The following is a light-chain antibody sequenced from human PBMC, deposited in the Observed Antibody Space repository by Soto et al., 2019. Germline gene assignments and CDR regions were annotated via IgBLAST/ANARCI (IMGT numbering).Light chain of an antibody. CDR2: GAS. CDR1: QSVSSSY. CDR3: QQYGSSPYT. Sequence: EIVLTQSPGTLSLSPGERATLSCRASQSVSSSYLAWYQQKPGQAPRLLIYGASSRATGIPDSFSGSGSGTDFTLSISRLEPEYFAVYYCQQYGSSPYTFGQGTKLEIK. V-gene: IGKV3-20*01. J-gene: IGKJ2*01.